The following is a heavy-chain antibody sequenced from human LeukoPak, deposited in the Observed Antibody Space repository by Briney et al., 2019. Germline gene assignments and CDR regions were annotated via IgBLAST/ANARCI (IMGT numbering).Heavy chain of an antibody. V-gene: IGHV3-7*01. J-gene: IGHJ4*02. CDR1: GFTFSSYW. CDR2: IKQDGSEK. CDR3: ARGDELRYFDWLSNFDY. D-gene: IGHD3-9*01. Sequence: GGSLRLSCAASGFTFSSYWMSWVRQAPGKGLEWVAKIKQDGSEKYYVDSVKGRFTISRDNAKNSMYLQMNSLRAEDTAVYYCARGDELRYFDWLSNFDYWGQGTLVTVSS.